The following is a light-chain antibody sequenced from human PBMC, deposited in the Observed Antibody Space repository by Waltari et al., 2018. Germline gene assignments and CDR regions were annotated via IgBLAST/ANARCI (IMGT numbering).Light chain of an antibody. CDR2: EAS. CDR1: SSDFGIHNL. J-gene: IGLJ3*02. Sequence: QSALTQPASVSGSPGHSFTIPCRGTSSDFGIHNLSSWYQRHPGKPPKLIIYEASKRPSDISNHFSASKSGNTASLTISGLQAEDEADYFCSSYADSDTWVFGGGTRLTVL. CDR3: SSYADSDTWV. V-gene: IGLV2-23*01.